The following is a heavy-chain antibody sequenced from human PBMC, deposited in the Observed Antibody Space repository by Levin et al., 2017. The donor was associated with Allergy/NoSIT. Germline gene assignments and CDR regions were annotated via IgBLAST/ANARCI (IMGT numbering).Heavy chain of an antibody. CDR1: GGSISSYY. CDR3: ARMYSSSSSPFDY. V-gene: IGHV4-59*01. D-gene: IGHD6-6*01. Sequence: SETLSLTCTVSGGSISSYYWSWIRQPPGKGLEWLGYIYYSGSTNYNPSLKSRVTISVDTSKNQFSLKLSSVTAADTAVYYCARMYSSSSSPFDYWGQGTLVTVSS. CDR2: IYYSGST. J-gene: IGHJ4*02.